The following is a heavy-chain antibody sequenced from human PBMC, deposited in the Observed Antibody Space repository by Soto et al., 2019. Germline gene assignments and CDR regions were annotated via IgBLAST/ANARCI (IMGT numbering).Heavy chain of an antibody. D-gene: IGHD3-16*01. Sequence: QVQLAQSANEVKKPGASVRVSCKAAGYTFIRYGIAWVRQAPGQGLEWMGWISPYNDYTVYAQKFQGRVSMTADTSTRTVYMNLRGLKSDDTAVYYCARGGYYDNSWGKLSHYGLDFGGQGTSVSVS. V-gene: IGHV1-18*01. CDR1: GYTFIRYG. J-gene: IGHJ6*02. CDR2: ISPYNDYT. CDR3: ARGGYYDNSWGKLSHYGLDF.